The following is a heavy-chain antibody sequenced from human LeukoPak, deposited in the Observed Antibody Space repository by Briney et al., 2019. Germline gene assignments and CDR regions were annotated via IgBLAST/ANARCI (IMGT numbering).Heavy chain of an antibody. V-gene: IGHV4-39*07. J-gene: IGHJ6*03. CDR2: IYYSGST. Sequence: KPSETLSLTCTVSGGSISSSSYYWGWLRQPPGKGLQWIVRIYYSGSTYYSPSLKSRVTISVDTSKNQFSLKLSSVTAADTAVYYCARWRGYGSGSLVYYYYYMDVWGKGTTVTVSS. CDR3: ARWRGYGSGSLVYYYYYMDV. D-gene: IGHD3-10*01. CDR1: GGSISSSSYY.